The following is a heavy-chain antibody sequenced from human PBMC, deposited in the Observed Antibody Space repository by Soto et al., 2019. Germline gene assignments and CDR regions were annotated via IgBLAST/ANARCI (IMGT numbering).Heavy chain of an antibody. CDR3: AITQRDPWGMDV. CDR2: INHSGST. V-gene: IGHV4-34*01. Sequence: PSETLSLTCAVYGGSFSGYYWSWIRQPPGKGLEWIGEINHSGSTNYNPSLKSRVTISVDTSKNQFSLKLSSVTAADTAVYYCAITQRDPWGMDVWGQGTTVTVSS. J-gene: IGHJ6*02. CDR1: GGSFSGYY.